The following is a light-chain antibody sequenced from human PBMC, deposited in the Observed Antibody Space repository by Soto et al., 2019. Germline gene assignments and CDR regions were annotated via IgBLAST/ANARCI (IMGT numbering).Light chain of an antibody. CDR1: QSVSSY. J-gene: IGKJ1*01. Sequence: EIVLTQSPGTLSLSPGEKATLSCRASQSVSSYLAWYQQKPGQAPRLLLYGSSTRLPGIPARFSGVGFGTDFPLTISRLDPEDFAVYYCQQYNNSPRTFGQGTKVEIK. CDR3: QQYNNSPRT. V-gene: IGKV3-20*01. CDR2: GSS.